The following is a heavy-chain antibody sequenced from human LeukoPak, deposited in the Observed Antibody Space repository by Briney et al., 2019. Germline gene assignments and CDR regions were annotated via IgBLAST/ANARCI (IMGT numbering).Heavy chain of an antibody. Sequence: HPGGSMRLSCAASGFIFTDYWMHWVRQGPGKELVWVARISGDGRGTTYVDSVKGRFTISRDNAKNSLYLQMNSLRPEDTGFYYCAKDRAYQWHTYYGMDVWGQGTTVTVS. J-gene: IGHJ6*02. D-gene: IGHD6-19*01. CDR2: ISGDGRGT. V-gene: IGHV3-74*01. CDR1: GFIFTDYW. CDR3: AKDRAYQWHTYYGMDV.